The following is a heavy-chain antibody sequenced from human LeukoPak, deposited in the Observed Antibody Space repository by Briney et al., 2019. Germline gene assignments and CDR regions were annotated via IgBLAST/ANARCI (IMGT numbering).Heavy chain of an antibody. J-gene: IGHJ4*02. V-gene: IGHV3-11*05. CDR1: GFTFSDYH. Sequence: PGGSLRLSCAASGFTFSDYHMSWIRQAPGKGLEWVSYISSSSSYTNYADSVKGRFTISRDNAKNSLYLQMNSLRAEDTAVYYCARGLGTEGFDYWGQGTLVTVSS. CDR2: ISSSSSYT. CDR3: ARGLGTEGFDY. D-gene: IGHD1-14*01.